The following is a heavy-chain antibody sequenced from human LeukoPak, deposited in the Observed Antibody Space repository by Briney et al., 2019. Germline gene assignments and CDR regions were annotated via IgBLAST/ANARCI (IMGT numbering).Heavy chain of an antibody. V-gene: IGHV3-30*04. J-gene: IGHJ4*02. Sequence: PGRSLRLSCAASGFTFSSYAMHWVRQAPGKGLEWVAVISYDGSNKYYADSVKGRFTISRDNSKNTLYLQMNSLRAEDTAVYYCARSWSIAARSCFGYWGQGTLVTVSS. D-gene: IGHD6-6*01. CDR1: GFTFSSYA. CDR2: ISYDGSNK. CDR3: ARSWSIAARSCFGY.